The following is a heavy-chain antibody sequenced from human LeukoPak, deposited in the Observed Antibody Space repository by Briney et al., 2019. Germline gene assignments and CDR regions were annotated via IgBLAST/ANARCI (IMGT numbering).Heavy chain of an antibody. Sequence: ASVKVSCKASGYTFTGYYMHWVRQAPGQGLEWMGWINPNSGGTNYAQKFQGRVTMTRDTSISTAYMELSRLRSDDTAVYYCARVKHSSGWDRRPYYYYGMDVWGQGTTVTVSS. CDR2: INPNSGGT. V-gene: IGHV1-2*02. CDR1: GYTFTGYY. D-gene: IGHD6-19*01. CDR3: ARVKHSSGWDRRPYYYYGMDV. J-gene: IGHJ6*02.